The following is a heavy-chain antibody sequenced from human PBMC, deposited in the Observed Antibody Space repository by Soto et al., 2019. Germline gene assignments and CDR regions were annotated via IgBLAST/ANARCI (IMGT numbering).Heavy chain of an antibody. V-gene: IGHV1-69*01. Sequence: QVQLVQSGAEVKKPGSSVKVSCKASGGTFSSYAISWVRQAPGQGLEWMGGIIPIFGTANYAQKFQGRVTITADESTSTASMELSSQTSDDTAVDYCARDYGSGWYGSWFDPWGPGTLVTVSS. CDR1: GGTFSSYA. D-gene: IGHD6-19*01. CDR2: IIPIFGTA. CDR3: ARDYGSGWYGSWFDP. J-gene: IGHJ5*02.